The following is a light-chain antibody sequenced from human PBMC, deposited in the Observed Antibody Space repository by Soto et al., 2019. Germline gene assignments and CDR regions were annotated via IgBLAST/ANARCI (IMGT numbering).Light chain of an antibody. CDR2: DAS. J-gene: IGKJ3*01. CDR1: QSVSSS. V-gene: IGKV3-15*01. CDR3: KEYNDWHFT. Sequence: EIVLTQSPGTLSLSPGERATLFCRASQSVSSSSLAWYQQKPGQAPRLLIYDASTRATGIPARFSGSGSGTEFTLTIRSLQSEDFAVYYCKEYNDWHFTFGPGTKVDIK.